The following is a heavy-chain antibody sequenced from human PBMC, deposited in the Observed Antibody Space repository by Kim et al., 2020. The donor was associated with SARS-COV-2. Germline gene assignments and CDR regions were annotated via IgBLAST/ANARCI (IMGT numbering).Heavy chain of an antibody. CDR3: ARGGRFGELFPYGMDV. V-gene: IGHV3-48*03. D-gene: IGHD3-10*01. CDR1: GFTFSSYE. CDR2: ISSSGSTI. Sequence: GGSLRLSCAASGFTFSSYEMNWVRQAPGKGLEWVSYISSSGSTIYYADSVKGRFTISRDNAKNSLYLQMNSLRAEDTAVYYCARGGRFGELFPYGMDVWGQGTTVTVSS. J-gene: IGHJ6*02.